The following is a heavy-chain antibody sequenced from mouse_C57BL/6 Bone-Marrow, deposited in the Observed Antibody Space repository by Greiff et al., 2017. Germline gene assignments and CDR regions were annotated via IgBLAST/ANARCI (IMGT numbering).Heavy chain of an antibody. J-gene: IGHJ1*03. CDR3: TSLYYGSSYWYFDV. D-gene: IGHD1-1*01. CDR1: GYTFTSYW. CDR2: IYPGNSDT. Sequence: DVQLQESGTVLARPGASVKMSCKTSGYTFTSYWMHWVKQRPGQGLEWIGAIYPGNSDTSYNQKFKGKAKLTAVTSASTAYMELSSLTNEDSAVYYCTSLYYGSSYWYFDVWGTGTTVTVSS. V-gene: IGHV1-5*01.